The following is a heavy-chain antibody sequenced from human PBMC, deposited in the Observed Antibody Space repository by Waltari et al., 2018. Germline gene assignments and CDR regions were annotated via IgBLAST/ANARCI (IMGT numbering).Heavy chain of an antibody. CDR1: GASFIGYY. Sequence: QMQLQQWGAGLLKPSETLSLTRARSGASFIGYYWNWIRQPPGRGLEWIGEIHHSGSINYNPSLESRVTISQDMSKNQFSLKLTSVTAADTAVYYCVRGKMYSRPYFDYWGQGTLVTVSS. D-gene: IGHD6-13*01. J-gene: IGHJ4*02. V-gene: IGHV4-34*01. CDR3: VRGKMYSRPYFDY. CDR2: IHHSGSI.